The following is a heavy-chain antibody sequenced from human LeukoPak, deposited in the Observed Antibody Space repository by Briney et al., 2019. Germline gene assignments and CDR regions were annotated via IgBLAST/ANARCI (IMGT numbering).Heavy chain of an antibody. CDR2: ISGDGRGT. J-gene: IGHJ4*02. V-gene: IGHV3-74*01. D-gene: IGHD3-10*02. Sequence: GGSLRLSCAASGFIFTDYWMHWVRQGPGKELVWVARISGDGRGTTYAGSVKGRFTISRDNAKSTAFLQMKSLRAEDTGIYYCARFYVPEEHSPAWYEAHWGQGILVTVSS. CDR1: GFIFTDYW. CDR3: ARFYVPEEHSPAWYEAH.